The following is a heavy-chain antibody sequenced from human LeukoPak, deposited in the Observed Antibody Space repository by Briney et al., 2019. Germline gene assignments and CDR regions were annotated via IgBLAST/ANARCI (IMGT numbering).Heavy chain of an antibody. CDR2: ISGSGGST. CDR1: GFTFSSYS. CDR3: AKDQGQLVVVAATGY. Sequence: PGGSLRLSCAASGFTFSSYSMNWVRQAPGKGLESVSAISGSGGSTSYADSVKGRFTISRDNSKHTLHRQLNSLRAEDTAVYYCAKDQGQLVVVAATGYWGQGTLVTVSS. D-gene: IGHD2-15*01. V-gene: IGHV3-23*01. J-gene: IGHJ4*02.